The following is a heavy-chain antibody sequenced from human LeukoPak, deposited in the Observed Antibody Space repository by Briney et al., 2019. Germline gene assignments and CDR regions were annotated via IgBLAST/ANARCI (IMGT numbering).Heavy chain of an antibody. Sequence: ASVKVSRKVSGYTLTELSMHRVRQAPGNGRERRGGFDPEDGETIYAQKFQGRVTMTEETSTDTAYIELSSLRSEDTAVYYCATAPVSITIFGGDWFAPWGQGTLVTVSS. D-gene: IGHD3-3*01. V-gene: IGHV1-24*01. CDR1: GYTLTELS. CDR2: FDPEDGET. J-gene: IGHJ5*02. CDR3: ATAPVSITIFGGDWFAP.